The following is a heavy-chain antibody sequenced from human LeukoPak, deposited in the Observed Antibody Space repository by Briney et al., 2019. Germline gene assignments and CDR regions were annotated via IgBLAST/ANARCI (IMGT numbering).Heavy chain of an antibody. V-gene: IGHV3-64*01. Sequence: GGSLRLPCAASGFTFSSYSLYWVRQAPGKGLECVSGISGNGGSIYYANSVKGRFTISRDNSNNTLYLQMGSLRPEDMALYYCARRKPSSYGFDSWGQGTLVTVSS. J-gene: IGHJ4*02. D-gene: IGHD3-10*01. CDR3: ARRKPSSYGFDS. CDR1: GFTFSSYS. CDR2: ISGNGGSI.